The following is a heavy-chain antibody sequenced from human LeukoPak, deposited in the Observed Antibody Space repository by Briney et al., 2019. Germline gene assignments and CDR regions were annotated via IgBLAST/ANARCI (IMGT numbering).Heavy chain of an antibody. CDR1: GYTLTELS. CDR3: ATGAVEKDKGIAAERLGY. J-gene: IGHJ4*02. D-gene: IGHD6-13*01. V-gene: IGHV1-24*01. Sequence: VASVKVSCKVSGYTLTELSMHWVRQAPGKGLEWMGGFDPEDGETIYAQKFQGRVTMTEDTSTDTAYMELSSLRSEDTAVYYCATGAVEKDKGIAAERLGYWGQGTLVTVSS. CDR2: FDPEDGET.